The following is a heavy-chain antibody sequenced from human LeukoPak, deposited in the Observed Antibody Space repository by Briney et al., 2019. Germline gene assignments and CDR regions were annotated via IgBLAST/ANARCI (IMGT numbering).Heavy chain of an antibody. J-gene: IGHJ4*02. V-gene: IGHV1-24*01. Sequence: ASVKVSCKVSGYTLTELSMHWVRQAPGKGLGWMGGFDPEDGETIYAQKFQGRVTMTEDTSTDTAYMELSSLRSEDTAVYYCAIRTTGSYSKHFDYWGQGTLVTVSS. CDR3: AIRTTGSYSKHFDY. CDR2: FDPEDGET. D-gene: IGHD1-26*01. CDR1: GYTLTELS.